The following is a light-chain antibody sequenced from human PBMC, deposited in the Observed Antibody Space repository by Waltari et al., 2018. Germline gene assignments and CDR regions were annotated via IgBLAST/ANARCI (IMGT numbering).Light chain of an antibody. CDR1: QSVNWY. CDR3: QQRRNWPLT. Sequence: SCRASQSVNWYLAWYQQRPGQAPRLLIFDMSNRATGIPARFSGSGSETDFTLTISSLEPDDSAVYYCQQRRNWPLTFGGGTKVEIK. CDR2: DMS. J-gene: IGKJ4*01. V-gene: IGKV3-11*01.